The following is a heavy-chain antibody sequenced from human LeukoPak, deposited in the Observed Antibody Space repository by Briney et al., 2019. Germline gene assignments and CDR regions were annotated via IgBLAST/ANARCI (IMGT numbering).Heavy chain of an antibody. J-gene: IGHJ4*02. V-gene: IGHV1-2*02. CDR1: GYSFTGYY. Sequence: ASVKVSCKASGYSFTGYYMHWVRQAPGQGLEWMGWINPNSGDTNYAQKFQGRVTMTRNTSISTAYMELSSLRSEDTAVYYCARSRSSGYWGQGTLVTVSS. D-gene: IGHD3-10*01. CDR3: ARSRSSGY. CDR2: INPNSGDT.